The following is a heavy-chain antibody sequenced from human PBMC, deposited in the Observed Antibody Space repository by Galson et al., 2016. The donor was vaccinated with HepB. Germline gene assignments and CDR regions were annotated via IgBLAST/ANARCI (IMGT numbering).Heavy chain of an antibody. V-gene: IGHV3-30*04. CDR3: TGGRESSDDFWSAIMDWYYDL. CDR1: GFTLNSFA. J-gene: IGHJ2*01. Sequence: SLRLSCAASGFTLNSFAMHWVRQAPGKGPEWVALISRDGYKKYFADYVKGRFSIFRDNYKNTLSLQMDSLTTDDSAVYDCTGGRESSDDFWSAIMDWYYDLWGRGTLVTVSS. CDR2: ISRDGYKK. D-gene: IGHD3-3*01.